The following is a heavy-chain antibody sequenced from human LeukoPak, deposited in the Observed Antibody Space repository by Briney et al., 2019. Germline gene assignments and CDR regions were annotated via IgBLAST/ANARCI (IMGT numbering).Heavy chain of an antibody. CDR1: GGSISSSSYY. Sequence: SETLSLTCTVSGGSISSSSYYWGWIRQPPGKGLEWIGSIYYSGSTYYNPPLKSRVTISVDTSKNQFSLKLSSVTAADTAVYYCARPVYCSGGSCSNWFDPWGQGTLVTVSS. V-gene: IGHV4-39*01. J-gene: IGHJ5*02. CDR2: IYYSGST. CDR3: ARPVYCSGGSCSNWFDP. D-gene: IGHD2-15*01.